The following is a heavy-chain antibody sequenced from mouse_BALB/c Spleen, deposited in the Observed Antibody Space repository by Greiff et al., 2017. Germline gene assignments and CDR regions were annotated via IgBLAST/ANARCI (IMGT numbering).Heavy chain of an antibody. CDR3: ARQEGDYDFYAMDY. J-gene: IGHJ4*01. Sequence: EVQGVESGGDLVKPGGSLKLSCAASGFTFSSYGMSWVRQTPDKRLEWVATISSGGSYTYYPDSVKGRFTISRDNAKNTLYLQMSSLKSEDTAMYYCARQEGDYDFYAMDYWGQGTSVTVSS. D-gene: IGHD2-4*01. CDR1: GFTFSSYG. V-gene: IGHV5-6*01. CDR2: ISSGGSYT.